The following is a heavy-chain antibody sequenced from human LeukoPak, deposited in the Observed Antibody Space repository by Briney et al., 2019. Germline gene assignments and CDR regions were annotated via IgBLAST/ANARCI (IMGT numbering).Heavy chain of an antibody. D-gene: IGHD3-10*01. CDR2: ISSDGSST. V-gene: IGHV3-74*01. CDR1: GFTFSNAW. CDR3: ARGPPDGSGSYYPGDY. Sequence: LAGGSLRLSCAASGFTFSNAWMSWVRQAPGKGLVWVSRISSDGSSTSFADSVKGRFTISRDNAENTLYLHMNSLRDEDTAVYFCARGPPDGSGSYYPGDYWGQGTLVTVSS. J-gene: IGHJ4*02.